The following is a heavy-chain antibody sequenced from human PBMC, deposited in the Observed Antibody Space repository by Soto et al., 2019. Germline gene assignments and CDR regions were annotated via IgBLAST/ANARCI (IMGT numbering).Heavy chain of an antibody. CDR2: FDPEDGET. V-gene: IGHV1-24*01. CDR1: GYTLNELS. Sequence: VSVKVSCKVSGYTLNELSMHWVRQAPGKRLEWMGGFDPEDGETIYAQKFQGRVTMTEDTSTDTAYMELSSLRSDDTAVYYCARGRLYYYDSSGNSAFDIWGQGTMVTVSS. J-gene: IGHJ3*02. CDR3: ARGRLYYYDSSGNSAFDI. D-gene: IGHD3-22*01.